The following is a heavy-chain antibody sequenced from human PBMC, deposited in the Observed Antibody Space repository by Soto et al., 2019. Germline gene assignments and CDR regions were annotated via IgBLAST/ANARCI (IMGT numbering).Heavy chain of an antibody. D-gene: IGHD1-26*01. V-gene: IGHV1-2*04. J-gene: IGHJ3*02. CDR1: GYTFTGCY. Sequence: ASVNVSCKSSGYTFTGCYMHWVRQAPGQGLEWMGWINPNSGGTNYAQKFQGWVTMTRDTSISTAYMELSRLRSDDTAVYYCARAGGSDAFDIWGQGTMVTVSS. CDR3: ARAGGSDAFDI. CDR2: INPNSGGT.